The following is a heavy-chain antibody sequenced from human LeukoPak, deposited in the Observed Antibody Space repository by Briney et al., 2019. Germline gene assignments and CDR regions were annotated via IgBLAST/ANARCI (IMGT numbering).Heavy chain of an antibody. J-gene: IGHJ4*02. D-gene: IGHD6-13*01. CDR3: TTDGLLAAAVSPDY. Sequence: GGSLRLSCATSGFTFSSYWMHWVRQAPGKGLEWVGRIKSKTDGGTTDYAAPVKGRFTISRDDSKNTLYLQMNSLKTEDTAVYYCTTDGLLAAAVSPDYWGQGTLVTVSS. V-gene: IGHV3-15*01. CDR2: IKSKTDGGTT. CDR1: GFTFSSYW.